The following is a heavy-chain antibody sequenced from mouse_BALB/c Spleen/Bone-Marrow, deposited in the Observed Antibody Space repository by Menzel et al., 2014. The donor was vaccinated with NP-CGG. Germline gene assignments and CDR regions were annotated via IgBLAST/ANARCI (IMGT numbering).Heavy chain of an antibody. J-gene: IGHJ4*01. CDR1: DYTFTSYW. CDR2: INPSTGYT. D-gene: IGHD3-2*01. Sequence: VQLQQSGAELAKPGASVKMSCKASDYTFTSYWMHWVKQRPGQGLEWIGYINPSTGYTEYNQNFKDKATLTADKSSITAYMQLGSLTSEDSAVYYCTRSTGAMDYWGQGTSVTVSS. CDR3: TRSTGAMDY. V-gene: IGHV1-7*01.